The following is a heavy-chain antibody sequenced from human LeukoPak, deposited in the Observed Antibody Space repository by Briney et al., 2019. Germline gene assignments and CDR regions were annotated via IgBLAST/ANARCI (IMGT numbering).Heavy chain of an antibody. V-gene: IGHV4-59*02. CDR3: ARAYCSGDCRRYYFDY. CDR2: IHHSGTT. J-gene: IGHJ4*02. D-gene: IGHD2-21*02. Sequence: SETLSLTCTVSGGSVSTYYWSWIRQPPGKGLEWIGYIHHSGTTNYNPSLKSRVTISVDTSRNQLSLKLSSVTAADTAVYYCARAYCSGDCRRYYFDYWGQGTLVTVSS. CDR1: GGSVSTYY.